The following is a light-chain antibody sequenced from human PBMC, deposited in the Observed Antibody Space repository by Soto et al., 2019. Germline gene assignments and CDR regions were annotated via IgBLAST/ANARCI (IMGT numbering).Light chain of an antibody. CDR2: GNS. Sequence: QAVVTQPPSVSGAPGQRVTISCTGSSSNIGAGYDVHWYLHLPGTAPKLLIYGNSNRPSGVPDRFSGSRSGTSASLAITGLQAEDEADYYCQSYDRSLSGYVIFGGGTKLTVL. CDR1: SSNIGAGYD. CDR3: QSYDRSLSGYVI. J-gene: IGLJ2*01. V-gene: IGLV1-40*01.